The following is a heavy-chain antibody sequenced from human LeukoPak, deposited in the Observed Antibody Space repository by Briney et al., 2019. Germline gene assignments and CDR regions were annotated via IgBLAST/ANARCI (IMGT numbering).Heavy chain of an antibody. CDR3: AKGGWLQPDVPDY. CDR1: GFTFSSYG. Sequence: PGGSLRLSCAASGFTFSSYGMHWVRQAPGKGLEWVSFIRYDGSNKYYADSVKGRFTISRDNSKNTLYLQMNSLRAEDTAVYYCAKGGWLQPDVPDYWGQGTLVTVSS. D-gene: IGHD5-24*01. V-gene: IGHV3-30*02. CDR2: IRYDGSNK. J-gene: IGHJ4*02.